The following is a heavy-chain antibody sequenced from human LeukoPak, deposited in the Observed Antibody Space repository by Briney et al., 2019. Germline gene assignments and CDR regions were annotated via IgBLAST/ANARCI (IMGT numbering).Heavy chain of an antibody. CDR3: ASEYYYDSSGYYYVSSYFDY. D-gene: IGHD3-22*01. V-gene: IGHV3-21*01. CDR2: ISSSSSYI. CDR1: GFTFSSYS. J-gene: IGHJ4*02. Sequence: PGGSLRLSCAASGFTFSSYSMNWVRQAPEKGLEWVSSISSSSSYIYYADSVKGRFTVSRDNAKNSLYLQMNSLRAEDTAVYYCASEYYYDSSGYYYVSSYFDYWGQGTLVTVSS.